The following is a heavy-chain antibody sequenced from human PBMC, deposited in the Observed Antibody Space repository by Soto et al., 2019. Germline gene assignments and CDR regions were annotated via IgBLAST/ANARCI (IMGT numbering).Heavy chain of an antibody. Sequence: HITLKESGPTLVEPTQPITLTCTFSGFLFSSSGGGVGWIRQPPGNALEWLPFTYWDDENRYNPSLKSRRTVFKHTTDSLAGLLLTTMHPVDTATYYCAHRLGGYNGADGCFDFWGQGSMVTVSS. D-gene: IGHD5-12*01. CDR3: AHRLGGYNGADGCFDF. CDR2: TYWDDEN. V-gene: IGHV2-5*02. J-gene: IGHJ4*02. CDR1: GFLFSSSGGG.